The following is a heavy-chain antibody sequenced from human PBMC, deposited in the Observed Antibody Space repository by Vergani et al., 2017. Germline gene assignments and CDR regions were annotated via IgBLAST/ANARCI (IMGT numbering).Heavy chain of an antibody. D-gene: IGHD2-2*01. CDR1: GITFWKFG. CDR2: ISWNSGAV. CDR3: ARAGCSSTSCYRFDP. Sequence: EVDLVESGGGLAQPGGSLRLSCEASGITFWKFGMHWVRQGPGKGLEWVSGISWNSGAVDYADSVRGRFTISRDNAKNSLFLVMNSLRAEDTAVYYCARAGCSSTSCYRFDPWGQGTLVTVSS. J-gene: IGHJ5*02. V-gene: IGHV3-9*01.